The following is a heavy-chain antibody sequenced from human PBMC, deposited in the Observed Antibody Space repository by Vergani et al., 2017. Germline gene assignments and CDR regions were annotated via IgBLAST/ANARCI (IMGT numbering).Heavy chain of an antibody. V-gene: IGHV4-61*10. CDR1: GGSVSSGIYS. D-gene: IGHD4-11*01. J-gene: IGHJ4*02. CDR3: ARLVSNEFQE. CDR2: IHYSGRA. Sequence: QVQLQESGPGLVKPSETLSLTCTVSGGSVSSGIYSWSWIRQPAGKGLEWIGYIHYSGRANYNPSLKSRVTISVDTSKNQFSLNLSSVTAADTAVYYCARLVSNEFQEWGLGTLVTVSS.